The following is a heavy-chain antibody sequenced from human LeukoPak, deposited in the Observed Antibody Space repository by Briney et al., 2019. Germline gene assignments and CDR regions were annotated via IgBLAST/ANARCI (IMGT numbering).Heavy chain of an antibody. CDR2: IQYDGNTI. Sequence: TGGSLRLSCVASGFTYSHNGMHWVRQAPGKGLEWVAFIQYDGNTIFYADSVKGRFTISRDNAKNSLYLQMNSLRAEDTAVYYCARDFQYCTNDVCGYWGQGTLVTVSS. V-gene: IGHV3-30*02. CDR1: GFTYSHNG. CDR3: ARDFQYCTNDVCGY. J-gene: IGHJ4*02. D-gene: IGHD2-8*01.